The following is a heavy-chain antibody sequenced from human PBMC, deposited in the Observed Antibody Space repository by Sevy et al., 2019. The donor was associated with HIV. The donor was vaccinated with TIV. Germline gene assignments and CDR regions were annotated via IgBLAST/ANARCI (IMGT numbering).Heavy chain of an antibody. Sequence: GGSLRLSCAASGLTVSNAWMNWVRQAPGKGLEWVGRIKSKSDGGTRDLAAPVKGRVSISRDASRNTVSLEISSLKIEDTGMYCCAAGLGKSDFDSWGQGTLVTVSS. V-gene: IGHV3-15*01. J-gene: IGHJ5*01. CDR2: IKSKSDGGTR. CDR1: GLTVSNAW. D-gene: IGHD3-9*01. CDR3: AAGLGKSDFDS.